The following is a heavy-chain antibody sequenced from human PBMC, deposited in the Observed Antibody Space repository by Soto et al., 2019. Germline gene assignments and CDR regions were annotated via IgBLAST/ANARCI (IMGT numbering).Heavy chain of an antibody. D-gene: IGHD3-10*01. Sequence: HPGGSLRLSCAASGFTVSTNYMSWVRQVPGKGLEWVSVIYTGGSTYYADSVKGRFTISRDNSENTLYLQMDSLRAEDTAVYFCARALVRGTNWFDPWGQGTLVTVSS. CDR3: ARALVRGTNWFDP. V-gene: IGHV3-53*01. J-gene: IGHJ5*02. CDR2: IYTGGST. CDR1: GFTVSTNY.